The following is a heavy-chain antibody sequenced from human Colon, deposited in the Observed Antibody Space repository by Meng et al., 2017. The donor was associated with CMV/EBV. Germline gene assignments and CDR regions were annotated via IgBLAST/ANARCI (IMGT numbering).Heavy chain of an antibody. CDR3: AKIRGRGTVVTPTYLYGLDV. D-gene: IGHD2-21*02. J-gene: IGHJ6*02. CDR1: GFTFSSYG. CDR2: ITGSGATP. V-gene: IGHV3-23*01. Sequence: LTGAASGFTFSSYGMNWVRQAPGKGLEWVSSITGSGATPYYAESVKGRFTVSRDNSKNTLYLQMNSLRVEDTAVYYCAKIRGRGTVVTPTYLYGLDVWGQGTTVTVSS.